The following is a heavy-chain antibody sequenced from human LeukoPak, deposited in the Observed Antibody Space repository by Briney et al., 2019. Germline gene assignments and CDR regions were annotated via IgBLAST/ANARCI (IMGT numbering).Heavy chain of an antibody. Sequence: GASVKVSCKASGYTFTDYYMHWVRQAPGQGLEWMGWINPNSGGTNYAQKFQGRVTMTRDTSISTAYMELSRLRSDDTAVYYCARVGWSRIAVAGPHYYGMVVWGQGTTVTVSS. J-gene: IGHJ6*02. CDR3: ARVGWSRIAVAGPHYYGMVV. D-gene: IGHD6-19*01. CDR1: GYTFTDYY. V-gene: IGHV1-2*02. CDR2: INPNSGGT.